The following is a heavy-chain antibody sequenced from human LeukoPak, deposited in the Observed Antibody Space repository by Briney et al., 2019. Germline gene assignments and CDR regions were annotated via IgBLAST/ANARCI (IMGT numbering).Heavy chain of an antibody. V-gene: IGHV3-9*01. Sequence: GGSLRLSCAASGFTFDDYAMHWVRQAPGKGLEWVSGISWNSGSIGYADSVKGRFTISRDNAKNSLYLQMNSLRAEDTAVYYCARARGYSYHPLGRYWGQGTLVTVSS. CDR2: ISWNSGSI. J-gene: IGHJ4*02. D-gene: IGHD5-18*01. CDR1: GFTFDDYA. CDR3: ARARGYSYHPLGRY.